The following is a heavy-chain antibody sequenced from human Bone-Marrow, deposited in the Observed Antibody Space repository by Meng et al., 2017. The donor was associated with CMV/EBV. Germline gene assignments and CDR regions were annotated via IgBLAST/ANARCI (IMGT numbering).Heavy chain of an antibody. J-gene: IGHJ4*02. D-gene: IGHD3-10*01. CDR2: IYYSGST. Sequence: SGGSISSGGYYWSWIRQHPGKGLEWIGYIYYSGSTYYNPSLKSRVTISVDTSKNQLSLKLSSVTAADTAVYYCVRLVSTFGYYFDYWGQGTLVTVSS. V-gene: IGHV4-31*02. CDR3: VRLVSTFGYYFDY. CDR1: GGSISSGGYY.